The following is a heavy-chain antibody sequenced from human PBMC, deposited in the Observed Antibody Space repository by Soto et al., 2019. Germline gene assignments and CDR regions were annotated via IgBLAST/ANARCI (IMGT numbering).Heavy chain of an antibody. CDR3: AHAMLYCTGGSCSTWFDS. D-gene: IGHD2-15*01. CDR2: IYWDDDK. V-gene: IGHV2-5*02. Sequence: SGPTLVNPTQTLTLTCTFSGFSLSTSGVGVGWIRQHPGKALEWLALIYWDDDKRYSPSLRSRLTINKDTSKNQVVLTMTNMDPVDTATYYCAHAMLYCTGGSCSTWFDSWGQGTLVTVSS. CDR1: GFSLSTSGVG. J-gene: IGHJ5*01.